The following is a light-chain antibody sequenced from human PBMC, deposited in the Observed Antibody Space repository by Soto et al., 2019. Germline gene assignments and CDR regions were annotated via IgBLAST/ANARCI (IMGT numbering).Light chain of an antibody. CDR2: DAS. CDR1: QSISTW. V-gene: IGKV1-5*01. CDR3: QQYNSYPYT. Sequence: DIQMTQSPSTVSASVGDGVTITWRASQSISTWLAWYQQKPGKAPNLLIYDASTLESGGPSGFSGSGSGTEFTLTISSLQPDDSATYYCQQYNSYPYTFGQGTRLEIK. J-gene: IGKJ5*01.